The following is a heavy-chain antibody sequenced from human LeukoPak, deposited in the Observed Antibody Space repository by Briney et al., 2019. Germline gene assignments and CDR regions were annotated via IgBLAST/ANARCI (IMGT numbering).Heavy chain of an antibody. CDR1: GDSISSGDYS. Sequence: SETLFLTCTVSGDSISSGDYSWSWLRQPSGKGLEWIGYIFHSGNSYYNPSLKSRVTISVDKSKNQFSLRLTSVTAADTAVYYCARELWFVNAPGSWLDLWGQGALVTVSS. D-gene: IGHD3-10*01. J-gene: IGHJ5*02. CDR3: ARELWFVNAPGSWLDL. CDR2: IFHSGNS. V-gene: IGHV4-30-2*01.